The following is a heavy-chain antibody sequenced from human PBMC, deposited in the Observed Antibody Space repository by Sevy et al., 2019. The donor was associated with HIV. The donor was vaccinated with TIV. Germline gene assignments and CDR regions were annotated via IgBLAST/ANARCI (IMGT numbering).Heavy chain of an antibody. V-gene: IGHV4-61*01. CDR2: IHYSGST. Sequence: KQSQTLSLTCTVSGGSVSSSSYYWSWIRQPPGKGLEWIGYIHYSGSTDYNPSLKSRVTISVDTSKNQFSLKLSSVTAADTAVYYCARVSTMVQVVTYYFDYWGQGTLVTVSS. CDR3: ARVSTMVQVVTYYFDY. CDR1: GGSVSSSSYY. D-gene: IGHD3-10*01. J-gene: IGHJ4*02.